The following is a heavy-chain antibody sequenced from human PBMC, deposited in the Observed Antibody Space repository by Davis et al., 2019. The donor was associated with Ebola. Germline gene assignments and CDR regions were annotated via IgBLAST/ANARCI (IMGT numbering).Heavy chain of an antibody. V-gene: IGHV3-7*03. D-gene: IGHD6-19*01. CDR1: GFTFSGYA. Sequence: PGGSLRLSCVASGFTFSGYAMHWVRQAPGKGLEWVANIKQDGSEKYYVDSVKGRFTISRDNAKNSLYLQMNSLKSEDTAMYYCTTGGSGWISDYYYSMDVWGKGTTVTVSS. J-gene: IGHJ6*04. CDR2: IKQDGSEK. CDR3: TTGGSGWISDYYYSMDV.